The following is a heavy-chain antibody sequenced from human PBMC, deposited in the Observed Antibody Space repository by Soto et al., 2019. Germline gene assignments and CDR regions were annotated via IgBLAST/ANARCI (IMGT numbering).Heavy chain of an antibody. CDR3: ARGVRVSAYLDYYMDG. D-gene: IGHD3-10*02. CDR2: INPDNGDT. J-gene: IGHJ6*03. CDR1: GYTLSNFG. Sequence: QVQLVQSGAEVKKPGASLKVSCKASGYTLSNFGVSWVRQAPGQGLEWIGWINPDNGDTNYSKKLQGRATMTTDTFTSTAYMEVRGLRSDDTAVYYCARGVRVSAYLDYYMDGWGEGTTVTVSS. V-gene: IGHV1-18*01.